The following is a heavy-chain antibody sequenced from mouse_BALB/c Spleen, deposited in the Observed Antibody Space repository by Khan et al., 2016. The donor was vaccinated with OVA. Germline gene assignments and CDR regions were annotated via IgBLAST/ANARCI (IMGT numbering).Heavy chain of an antibody. D-gene: IGHD2-10*02. CDR3: ARVGYGNYGFAD. CDR2: IDPENGNP. CDR1: GFNIKDYY. J-gene: IGHJ3*01. Sequence: VQLQQSGAELVRPGALVKLSCKASGFNIKDYYMNWVKQRPEQGLEWIGWIDPENGNPIYDPKFQGKASITADTSSNTAYLQLSSLTSEDTAVYYCARVGYGNYGFADWGQGTQVTVSA. V-gene: IGHV14-1*02.